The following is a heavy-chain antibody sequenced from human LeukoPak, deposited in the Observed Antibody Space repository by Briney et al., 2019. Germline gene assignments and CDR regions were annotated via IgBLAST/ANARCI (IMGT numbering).Heavy chain of an antibody. CDR2: INPNSGGT. V-gene: IGHV1-2*06. CDR1: GYTFTGYY. J-gene: IGHJ5*02. D-gene: IGHD2-2*01. CDR3: AMEDRKVVPAARFDP. Sequence: ASVKVSCKASGYTFTGYYMHWVPQAPGQGLEWMGRINPNSGGTNYAQKFQGRATMTRDTSISTAYMELSRLRSDDTAVYYCAMEDRKVVPAARFDPWGQGTLVTVSS.